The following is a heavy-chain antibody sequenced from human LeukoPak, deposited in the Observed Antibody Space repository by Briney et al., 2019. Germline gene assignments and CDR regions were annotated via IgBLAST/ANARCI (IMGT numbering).Heavy chain of an antibody. CDR1: GGTFSNYT. CDR2: IIPIFDTV. CDR3: ATGARTTVAYYYYYYMDV. Sequence: ASVKVSCKASGGTFSNYTISWVRQAPGQGLQWMGGIIPIFDTVNYAQKFQGRVTVMADKSTTTAYMELSRLRSDDTAVYYCATGARTTVAYYYYYYMDVWGKGTTVTVSS. V-gene: IGHV1-69*06. J-gene: IGHJ6*03. D-gene: IGHD4-23*01.